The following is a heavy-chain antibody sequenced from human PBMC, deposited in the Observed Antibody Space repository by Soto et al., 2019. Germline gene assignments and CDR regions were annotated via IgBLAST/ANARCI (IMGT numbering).Heavy chain of an antibody. J-gene: IGHJ6*02. CDR1: GFTFSSYG. Sequence: GGSLRLSCAASGFTFSSYGMHWVRQAPGKGLEWVAVISYDGSNKYYADSVKGRFTISRDNSKNTLYLQMNSLRAEDTAVYYCAKDSFSVGGYGMDVWGQGTTVTVSS. V-gene: IGHV3-30*18. CDR3: AKDSFSVGGYGMDV. D-gene: IGHD3-10*01. CDR2: ISYDGSNK.